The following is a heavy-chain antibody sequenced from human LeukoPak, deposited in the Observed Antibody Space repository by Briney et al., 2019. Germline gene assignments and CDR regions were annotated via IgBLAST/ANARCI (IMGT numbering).Heavy chain of an antibody. V-gene: IGHV1-69*04. D-gene: IGHD3-22*01. J-gene: IGHJ5*02. CDR3: ARGGGESYYYDSSGYRANWFDP. CDR1: GGTFSSYA. Sequence: ASVTVSCKASGGTFSSYAISWVRQAPGQGLEWMGRIIPILGIANYAQKFQGRVTITADKSTSTAYMELSSLRSEDTAVYYCARGGGESYYYDSSGYRANWFDPWGQGTLVTVSS. CDR2: IIPILGIA.